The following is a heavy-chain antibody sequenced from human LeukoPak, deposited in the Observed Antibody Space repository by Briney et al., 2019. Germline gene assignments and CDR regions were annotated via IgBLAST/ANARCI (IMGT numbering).Heavy chain of an antibody. Sequence: PGGSLRLSCAASGFTFSSYEMNWVRQAPGKGLEWVSAISGSGGSTYYADSVKGRFTISRDNSKNTLYLQMNSLRAEDTSVYYCAKGSGGVVVAAITFDYWGQGTLVTVSS. CDR3: AKGSGGVVVAAITFDY. J-gene: IGHJ4*02. D-gene: IGHD2-15*01. V-gene: IGHV3-23*01. CDR2: ISGSGGST. CDR1: GFTFSSYE.